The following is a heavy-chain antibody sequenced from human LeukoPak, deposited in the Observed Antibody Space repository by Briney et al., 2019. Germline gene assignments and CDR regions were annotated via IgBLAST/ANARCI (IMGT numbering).Heavy chain of an antibody. Sequence: GGSLRLSCAASGFTFSSYSMNWVRQAPGKGLEWVSSISSSSSYIYYADSVKGRFTISRDNAKNSLYLQMNSLRAEDTAVHYCARVLRAAAVDYWGQGTLVTVSS. CDR3: ARVLRAAAVDY. CDR2: ISSSSSYI. CDR1: GFTFSSYS. D-gene: IGHD6-13*01. V-gene: IGHV3-21*01. J-gene: IGHJ4*02.